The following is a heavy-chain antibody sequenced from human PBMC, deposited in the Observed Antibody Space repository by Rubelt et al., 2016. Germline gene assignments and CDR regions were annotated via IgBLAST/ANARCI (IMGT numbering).Heavy chain of an antibody. CDR1: GGSISSYY. Sequence: QVQLQESGPGLVKPSETLSLTCTVSGGSISSYYWSWIRQPPGKGLEWIGYIYYSGSTSYNPSLKGRVTIEVDTTKNQCSLNLRAGTAADTAVYDCARLPGISWFDPWGQGTLVTGSS. J-gene: IGHJ5*02. D-gene: IGHD2-15*01. CDR2: IYYSGST. CDR3: ARLPGISWFDP. V-gene: IGHV4-59*08.